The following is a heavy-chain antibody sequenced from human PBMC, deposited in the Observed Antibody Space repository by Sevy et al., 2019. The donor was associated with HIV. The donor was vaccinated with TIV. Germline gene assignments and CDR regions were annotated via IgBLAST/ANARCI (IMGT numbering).Heavy chain of an antibody. CDR1: GGSISSGSYY. CDR3: ARARREYSGSLPFGYYYYYMDV. CDR2: IYTSGST. J-gene: IGHJ6*03. Sequence: SETLSLTCTVSGGSISSGSYYWSWIRQPAGKGLEWIGRIYTSGSTNYNPSLKSRVTISVDTSKNQFSLKLSSLTAADTAVYYCARARREYSGSLPFGYYYYYMDVWGKGTTVTVSS. D-gene: IGHD1-26*01. V-gene: IGHV4-61*02.